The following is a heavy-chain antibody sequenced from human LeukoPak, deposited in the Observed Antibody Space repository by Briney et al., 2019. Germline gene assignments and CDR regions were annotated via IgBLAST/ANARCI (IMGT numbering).Heavy chain of an antibody. CDR1: GGSISSYY. D-gene: IGHD2-2*02. CDR3: ARAGYCSSTSCYTPQTYYYYYVDV. CDR2: IYTSGST. V-gene: IGHV4-4*07. Sequence: SETLSLTCTVSGGSISSYYWSWIRQPAGKGLEWIGRIYTSGSTNYNPSLKSRVTMSVDTSKNQFSLKLSSVTAADTAVYYCARAGYCSSTSCYTPQTYYYYYVDVWGKGTTVTVSS. J-gene: IGHJ6*03.